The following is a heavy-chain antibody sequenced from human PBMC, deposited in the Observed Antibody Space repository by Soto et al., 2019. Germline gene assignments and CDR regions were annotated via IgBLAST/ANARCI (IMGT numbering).Heavy chain of an antibody. CDR1: GFTFSSYG. V-gene: IGHV3-30*03. CDR3: ARQDIKNLAMVEY. Sequence: QVQLVESGGGVVQPGRSLRLSCAASGFTFSSYGKHWVRQAPGKELEWAAVISNDGNSKYYADSVKGRFTISRDNSKNTLYLQINSLRAEYTAVYYCARQDIKNLAMVEYWGQGTLVTVSS. D-gene: IGHD5-18*01. J-gene: IGHJ4*02. CDR2: ISNDGNSK.